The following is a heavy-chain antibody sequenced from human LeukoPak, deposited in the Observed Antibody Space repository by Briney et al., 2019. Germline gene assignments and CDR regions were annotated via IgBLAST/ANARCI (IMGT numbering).Heavy chain of an antibody. V-gene: IGHV4-59*01. D-gene: IGHD6-6*01. CDR2: IYYSGST. Sequence: PSETLSLTCTVSGGSISNYYWSWIRQPPGKGLEWIGYIYYSGSTKYNPSLKSRVTISVDTSKNQFSLRLSSVTAADTAVYCCARDWGVSARPGYMDVWGKGTTVTVSS. J-gene: IGHJ6*03. CDR3: ARDWGVSARPGYMDV. CDR1: GGSISNYY.